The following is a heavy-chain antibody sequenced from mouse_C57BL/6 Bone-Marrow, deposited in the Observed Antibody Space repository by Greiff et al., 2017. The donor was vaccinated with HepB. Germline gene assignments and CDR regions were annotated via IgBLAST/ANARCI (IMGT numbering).Heavy chain of an antibody. D-gene: IGHD1-1*01. J-gene: IGHJ1*03. CDR3: ARSLHYYGSSYPYWYFDV. CDR1: GYTFTSYW. Sequence: VQLQQPGTELVKPGASVKLSCKASGYTFTSYWMHWVKQRPGQGLEWIGNINPSNGGTNYNEKFKSKATLTVDKSSSTAYMQLSSLTSEDSAVYYCARSLHYYGSSYPYWYFDVWGTGTTVTVSS. CDR2: INPSNGGT. V-gene: IGHV1-53*01.